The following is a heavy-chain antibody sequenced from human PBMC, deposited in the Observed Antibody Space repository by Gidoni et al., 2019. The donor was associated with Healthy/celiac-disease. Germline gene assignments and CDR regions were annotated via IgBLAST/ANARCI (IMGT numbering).Heavy chain of an antibody. CDR3: TKSMVQGVMNY. CDR1: GFLFSKPW. CDR2: IKSKTDGGTT. Sequence: EVQLVESGGGVVKPAGALRLSCSASGFLFSKPWLSWVRQAPGKELEWIGRIKSKTDGGTTDYAAPVKGRFTISRDDSKNTLYLQMNSLKTEDTAVYYCTKSMVQGVMNYWGQGTLVTVSS. D-gene: IGHD3-10*01. J-gene: IGHJ4*02. V-gene: IGHV3-15*01.